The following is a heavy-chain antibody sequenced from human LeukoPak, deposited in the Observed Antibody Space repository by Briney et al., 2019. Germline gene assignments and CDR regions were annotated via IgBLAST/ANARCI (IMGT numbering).Heavy chain of an antibody. J-gene: IGHJ4*02. Sequence: GGSLRLSCIVSGFTFSNYAMTWVRQAPGKGLEWVSGISDSGGGTYYADSVKGRFTISRDSSKNTLSLQMNSLRAEDTAVYYCTRGRWGFDYWGQGTLVIVSS. CDR3: TRGRWGFDY. CDR2: ISDSGGGT. D-gene: IGHD7-27*01. CDR1: GFTFSNYA. V-gene: IGHV3-23*01.